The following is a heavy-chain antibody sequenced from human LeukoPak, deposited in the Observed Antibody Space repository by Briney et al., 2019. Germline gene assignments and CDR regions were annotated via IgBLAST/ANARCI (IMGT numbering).Heavy chain of an antibody. CDR2: IYSGGST. D-gene: IGHD6-13*01. Sequence: GGSLRLSCAASGFTFSSYAMSWVRQAPGKGLEWVSVIYSGGSTYYADSVKGRFTISRDNSKNTLYLQMNSLRAEDTAVYYCASPEGYSSSWYVWSQGTLVTVSS. J-gene: IGHJ4*02. CDR1: GFTFSSYA. V-gene: IGHV3-66*01. CDR3: ASPEGYSSSWYV.